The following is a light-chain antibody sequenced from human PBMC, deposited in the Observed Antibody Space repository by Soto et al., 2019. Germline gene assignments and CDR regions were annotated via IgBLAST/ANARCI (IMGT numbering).Light chain of an antibody. CDR2: EDS. J-gene: IGLJ6*01. CDR3: NSYINTTIPV. V-gene: IGLV2-14*01. CDR1: SSDIRINDY. Sequence: QSVLTQPASVSGFPGQSSTLSCTGPSSDIRINDYVSLYVHHPARGPTLLIYEDSNRPSGISNRFSGSRSANTASLTISGLKTEDEADYYCNSYINTTIPVSGGGTKVTV.